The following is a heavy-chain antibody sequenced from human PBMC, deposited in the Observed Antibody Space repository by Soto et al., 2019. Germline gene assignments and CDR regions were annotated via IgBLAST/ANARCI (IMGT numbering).Heavy chain of an antibody. V-gene: IGHV4-30-2*01. CDR1: GGSISSGGYS. J-gene: IGHJ4*02. Sequence: SXTLSLTCAVSGGSISSGGYSWSWIRQRAGKGLEWIGYISHSGSTYYADSVKGRFTISRDNSKNTLYLQLNSLRAEDTAVYYCAKELRIGGAPTVTFDYWGQGTLVTVSS. CDR3: AKELRIGGAPTVTFDY. D-gene: IGHD1-26*01. CDR2: ISHSGST.